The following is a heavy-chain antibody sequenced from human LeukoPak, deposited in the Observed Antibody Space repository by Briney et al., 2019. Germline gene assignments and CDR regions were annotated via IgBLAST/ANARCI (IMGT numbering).Heavy chain of an antibody. V-gene: IGHV3-7*03. CDR1: GFTFSSSA. CDR3: ARDQYDTWSRRGNFDS. Sequence: PGGSLRLSCAASGFTFSSSAMSWVRQAPGKGLEWVANIKQDGSEKNYVDSVKGRFTISRDNTKNSLYLQMNSLRVEDTAVFYCARDQYDTWSRRGNFDSWGQGTLVIVSS. J-gene: IGHJ4*02. D-gene: IGHD3-3*01. CDR2: IKQDGSEK.